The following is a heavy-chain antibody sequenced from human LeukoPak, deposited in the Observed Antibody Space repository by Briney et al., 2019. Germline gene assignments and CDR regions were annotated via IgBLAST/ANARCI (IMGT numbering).Heavy chain of an antibody. CDR2: ISSSSAYI. CDR1: GFTFSTYT. V-gene: IGHV3-21*01. J-gene: IGHJ3*01. CDR3: ARVDAFDL. Sequence: GGSLRLSCAASGFTFSTYTMNWVRQAPGKGPEWVSSISSSSAYIYYADSVTGRFTISRDNAKNSLYLQMNSLRAEDTAVYYCARVDAFDLWGQGTMVTVSS.